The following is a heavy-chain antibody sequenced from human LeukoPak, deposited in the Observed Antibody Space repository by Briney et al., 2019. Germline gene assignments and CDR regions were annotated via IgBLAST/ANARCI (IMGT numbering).Heavy chain of an antibody. D-gene: IGHD3-10*01. Sequence: GGSLRLSCAASGFTVSSHYMTWVRQAPGKGLEWVSVIYSGGATYYADSVKGRFTISRDNSKKTLYLQMNSLRADDTAVYYCASWVPDRGFDYWGQGTLVTVSS. V-gene: IGHV3-53*01. CDR2: IYSGGAT. CDR3: ASWVPDRGFDY. J-gene: IGHJ4*02. CDR1: GFTVSSHY.